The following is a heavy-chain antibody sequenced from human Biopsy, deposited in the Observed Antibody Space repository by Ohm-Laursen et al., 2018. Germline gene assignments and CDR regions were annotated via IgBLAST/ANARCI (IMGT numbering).Heavy chain of an antibody. CDR2: FYSGSGA. D-gene: IGHD2-21*01. V-gene: IGHV3-66*01. J-gene: IGHJ4*02. CDR1: GFTVSSNY. Sequence: SLRLSCTASGFTVSSNYMAWVRQAPGKGLEWVSVFYSGSGAFYADSVRGRFAISRDDSKNTLDLQMNSLRVEDTAVYYCAKDGGPYCGGCELDYWGQGTLVTVSS. CDR3: AKDGGPYCGGCELDY.